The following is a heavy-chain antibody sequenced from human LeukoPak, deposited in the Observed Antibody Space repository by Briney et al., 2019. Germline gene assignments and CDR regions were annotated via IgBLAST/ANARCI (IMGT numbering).Heavy chain of an antibody. Sequence: GGSLRLSCAASGFTFSSYGMHWVRQAPGKGREWVAVIWYDGSNKYYADSVKGRFTISRDNSKNTLYLQMNSLRAEDTAVYYCARAGGYYGSGSFPEYWGQGTLVTVSS. J-gene: IGHJ4*02. CDR3: ARAGGYYGSGSFPEY. CDR1: GFTFSSYG. CDR2: IWYDGSNK. D-gene: IGHD3-10*01. V-gene: IGHV3-33*01.